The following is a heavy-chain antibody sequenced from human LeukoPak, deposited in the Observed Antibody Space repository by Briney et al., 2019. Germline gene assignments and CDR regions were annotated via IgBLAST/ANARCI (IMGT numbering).Heavy chain of an antibody. D-gene: IGHD3-10*01. CDR2: INSDGVST. Sequence: GGSLRLSCAAPGYTFSSYWLYWVRPAPGRRLVWVSHINSDGVSTNYADSVKGRFSLSRDTARNTLYLHMSSLRDEDTAMYECVRVRGGREGEFDYWGQGTLVAVSS. J-gene: IGHJ4*02. CDR3: VRVRGGREGEFDY. CDR1: GYTFSSYW. V-gene: IGHV3-74*01.